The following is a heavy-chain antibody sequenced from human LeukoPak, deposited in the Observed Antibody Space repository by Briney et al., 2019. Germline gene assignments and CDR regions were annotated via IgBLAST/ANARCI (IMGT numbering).Heavy chain of an antibody. J-gene: IGHJ4*02. V-gene: IGHV1-2*02. D-gene: IGHD3-22*01. CDR2: INPKSGGT. Sequence: GASVNVSCKASGYTFTDYYIHWVRQAPGQGLEWMGWINPKSGGTNYAQKFQGRVTMTRNTSISTAYMELSGLRSDDTAVYYCARDDSSGYSTGTAENWGQGTLVTVSS. CDR1: GYTFTDYY. CDR3: ARDDSSGYSTGTAEN.